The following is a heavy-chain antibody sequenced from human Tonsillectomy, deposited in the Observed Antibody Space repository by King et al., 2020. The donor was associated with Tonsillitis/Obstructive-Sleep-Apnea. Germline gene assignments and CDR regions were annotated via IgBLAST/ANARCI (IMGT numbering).Heavy chain of an antibody. CDR2: IYYSGST. D-gene: IGHD5-12*01. CDR3: ARDRTVDEYYYYYGMDV. Sequence: QLQESGPGLVKPSETLSLTCTVSGGSISSYYWSWIRQPPGKGLEWIGYIYYSGSTNYNPSLKSRVTISVDTSKNQFSLKLSSVTAADPAVYYCARDRTVDEYYYYYGMDVWGQGTTVTVSS. CDR1: GGSISSYY. V-gene: IGHV4-59*01. J-gene: IGHJ6*02.